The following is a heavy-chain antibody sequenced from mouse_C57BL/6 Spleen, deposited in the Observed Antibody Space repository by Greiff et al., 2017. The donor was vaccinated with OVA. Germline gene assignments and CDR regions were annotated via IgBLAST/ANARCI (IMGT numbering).Heavy chain of an antibody. CDR2: ISSGSSTI. CDR3: ARTHYGSSYGRNFDY. D-gene: IGHD1-1*01. CDR1: GFTFSDYG. Sequence: EVKLMESGGGLVKPGGSLKLSCAASGFTFSDYGMHWVRQAPEKGLEWVAYISSGSSTIYYADTVKGRFTISRDNAKNTLFLQMTSLRSEDTAMYYCARTHYGSSYGRNFDYWGQGTTLTVSS. V-gene: IGHV5-17*01. J-gene: IGHJ2*01.